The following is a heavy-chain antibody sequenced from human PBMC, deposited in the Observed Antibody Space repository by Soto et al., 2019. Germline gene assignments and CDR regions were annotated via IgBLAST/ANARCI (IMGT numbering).Heavy chain of an antibody. CDR1: GGSISSGGYY. Sequence: KTSETLSLTCTVSGGSISSGGYYWSWIRQHPGKGLEWIGYIYYSGSTYYNPSLKSRVTISVDTSKNQFSLRLSSVTAADTAVYYCARDKGRTWIADSASYYGMDVWGQGTTVTVSS. CDR3: ARDKGRTWIADSASYYGMDV. V-gene: IGHV4-31*03. J-gene: IGHJ6*02. D-gene: IGHD5-12*01. CDR2: IYYSGST.